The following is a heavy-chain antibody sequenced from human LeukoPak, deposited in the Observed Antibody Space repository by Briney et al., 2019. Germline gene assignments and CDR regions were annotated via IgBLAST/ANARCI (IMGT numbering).Heavy chain of an antibody. D-gene: IGHD3-3*01. Sequence: SETLSLTCDVSGGSVTSTNWWTLVRQPPGKGLEWIGEVHLDGRTNYNPSLKSRLIMSVDLPENHISLKLTSVTAADTGVYDCAREGGFYRPLDYSGQGTLVTVSS. CDR2: VHLDGRT. CDR1: GGSVTSTNW. CDR3: AREGGFYRPLDY. V-gene: IGHV4-4*02. J-gene: IGHJ4*02.